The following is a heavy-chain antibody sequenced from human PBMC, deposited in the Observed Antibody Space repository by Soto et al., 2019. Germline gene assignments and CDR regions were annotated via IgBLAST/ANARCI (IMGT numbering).Heavy chain of an antibody. CDR1: GFTFDDYG. J-gene: IGHJ5*01. V-gene: IGHV3-20*01. Sequence: AGGSLRLSCAASGFTFDDYGMSWVRQAPGKGLEWVSGINRNGDKTGYADYVKGRFNISRDNAKNSLYLQIKRLRAEETGFFHWAREFCSGSSPSWFGPWGQGTLVTVSS. CDR3: AREFCSGSSPSWFGP. CDR2: INRNGDKT. D-gene: IGHD3-10*02.